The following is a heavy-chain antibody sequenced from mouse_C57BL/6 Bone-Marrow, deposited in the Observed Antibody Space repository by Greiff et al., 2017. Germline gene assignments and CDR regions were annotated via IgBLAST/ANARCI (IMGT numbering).Heavy chain of an antibody. V-gene: IGHV1-78*01. D-gene: IGHD2-5*01. CDR3: ARRSNYVDHCDY. J-gene: IGHJ2*01. CDR2: IYPRDGST. Sequence: QVRLQQSDAELVKPGASVKISCKVSGYTFTDHTIHWMKQRPEQGLEWIGYIYPRDGSTKYNEKLKGQATLTADKSSSTAYMQLNSLTSEDSAVYFCARRSNYVDHCDYWGQGTTRTVSS. CDR1: GYTFTDHT.